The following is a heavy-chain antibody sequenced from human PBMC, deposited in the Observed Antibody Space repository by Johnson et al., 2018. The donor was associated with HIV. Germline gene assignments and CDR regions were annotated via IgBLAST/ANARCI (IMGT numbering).Heavy chain of an antibody. V-gene: IGHV3-30*18. D-gene: IGHD2-15*01. Sequence: QVQLVESGGGLAKPAWSPRVSCAASQFTFSSYYMKCVRQAPGKGLEWVAVIWYDGSNKFYAASVKGRFTISRDNAKNTLYLQMNSLRSEDTAIYYCAKVGLGHRNGFDIWGQETMVTVSS. CDR2: IWYDGSNK. J-gene: IGHJ3*02. CDR1: QFTFSSYY. CDR3: AKVGLGHRNGFDI.